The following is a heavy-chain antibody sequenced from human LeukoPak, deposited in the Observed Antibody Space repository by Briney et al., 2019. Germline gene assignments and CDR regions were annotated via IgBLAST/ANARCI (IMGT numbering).Heavy chain of an antibody. J-gene: IGHJ5*02. D-gene: IGHD3-3*01. CDR1: GGSISSYY. CDR2: IYYSGNT. Sequence: PSETLSLTCTVSGGSISSYYWSRIRQPPGKGLEWIGYIYYSGNTNYNPSLKSRVTISVDTSKNQFSLKLSSVTAADTAVYYCARLWSEGNWENWFDPWGQGTLVTVSS. V-gene: IGHV4-59*01. CDR3: ARLWSEGNWENWFDP.